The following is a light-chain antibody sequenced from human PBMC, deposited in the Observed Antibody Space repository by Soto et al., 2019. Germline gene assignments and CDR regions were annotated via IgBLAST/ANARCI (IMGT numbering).Light chain of an antibody. J-gene: IGLJ2*01. V-gene: IGLV3-9*01. CDR3: QVWDSSTAGAV. CDR2: RDS. CDR1: NIGSKN. Sequence: SYELTQPLSVSVALGQTARITCGGNNIGSKNVHWYQQKPGQAPALVIYRDSNRPSGIPERFSGSNSGNTATLTISRAQAGDEADYYCQVWDSSTAGAVFGGGTKLTVL.